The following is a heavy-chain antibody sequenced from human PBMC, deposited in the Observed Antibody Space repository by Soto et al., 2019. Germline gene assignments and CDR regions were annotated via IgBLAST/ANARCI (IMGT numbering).Heavy chain of an antibody. CDR2: IYKSTTT. CDR1: GDSVSTVDYF. D-gene: IGHD3-10*01. J-gene: IGHJ4*03. V-gene: IGHV4-30-4*01. Sequence: TLSLTCSVSGDSVSTVDYFWAWIRQPPVRALEYIGYIYKSTTTYYNPSFESRVAISLDTSTSQFSLNVTSVTAADTAVYYCARWFGEVPLWFGGLLEGGMERWGQGTQVTVSS. CDR3: ARWFGEVPLWFGGLLEGGMER.